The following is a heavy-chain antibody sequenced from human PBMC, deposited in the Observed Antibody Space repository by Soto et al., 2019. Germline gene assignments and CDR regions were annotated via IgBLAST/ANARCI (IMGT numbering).Heavy chain of an antibody. CDR2: INHSGST. J-gene: IGHJ6*02. D-gene: IGHD3-10*01. CDR3: ARWFGELLFSRYYYYGVDV. CDR1: GGSFSGYY. Sequence: PSETLSLTCAVYGGSFSGYYWSWIRQPPGKGLEWIGEINHSGSTNYNPSLKSRVTISVDTSKNQFSLKLSSVTAADTAVYYCARWFGELLFSRYYYYGVDVWGQGTTVTVSS. V-gene: IGHV4-34*01.